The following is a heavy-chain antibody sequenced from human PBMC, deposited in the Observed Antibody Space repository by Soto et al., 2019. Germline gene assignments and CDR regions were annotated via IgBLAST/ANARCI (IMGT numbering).Heavy chain of an antibody. J-gene: IGHJ6*02. V-gene: IGHV1-58*01. CDR1: GFTFTSSA. CDR2: IVVGSGNT. Sequence: ASVKVSCKASGFTFTSSAVQWVRQARGQRLEWIGWIVVGSGNTNYAQKFQERVTITRDMSTSTAYMELSSLKASDTAMYYCARHSMGHYYYYGMDVWGQGTTVTVS. D-gene: IGHD3-10*01. CDR3: ARHSMGHYYYYGMDV.